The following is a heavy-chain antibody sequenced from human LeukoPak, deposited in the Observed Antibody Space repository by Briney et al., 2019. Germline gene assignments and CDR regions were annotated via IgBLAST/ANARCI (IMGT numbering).Heavy chain of an antibody. Sequence: ASVKVSCKASGYTFTSYYMHWVRQAPGQGLEWMGIINPSGGSTSYAQKFQGRVTMTRNTSISTAYMELSSLRSEDTAVYYCARGLTSYDYVWWSYLGGAFDIWGQGTMVTVSS. CDR1: GYTFTSYY. CDR3: ARGLTSYDYVWWSYLGGAFDI. D-gene: IGHD3-16*02. J-gene: IGHJ3*02. CDR2: INPSGGST. V-gene: IGHV1-46*01.